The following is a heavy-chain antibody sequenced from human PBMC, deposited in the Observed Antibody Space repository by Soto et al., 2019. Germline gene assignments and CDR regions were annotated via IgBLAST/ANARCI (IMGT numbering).Heavy chain of an antibody. CDR3: VRWGGAAGGPAFTGPFNH. CDR2: IIPIPGTT. Sequence: QVHLVQSGAEVKKPGSSVRVSCRDSGDNFDSCFMHWVRQAPGQGLEWMGGIIPIPGTTSYAQKFHGRVTITADTSINTAYMELSSITSDDTAVYFCVRWGGAAGGPAFTGPFNHWGQGTLLTVSS. V-gene: IGHV1-69*06. J-gene: IGHJ4*01. D-gene: IGHD6-25*01. CDR1: GDNFDSCF.